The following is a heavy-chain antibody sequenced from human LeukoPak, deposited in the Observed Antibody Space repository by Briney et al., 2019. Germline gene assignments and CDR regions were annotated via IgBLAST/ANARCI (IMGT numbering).Heavy chain of an antibody. D-gene: IGHD5-24*01. J-gene: IGHJ5*01. CDR1: GFTFSDYY. Sequence: GGSLRLSCAASGFTFSDYYMSWIRQAPGKGLEWVSYISSSGSTIYYADSVKGRFTISRDNANNSLYLQMNSLRAEDTAVYYCARDPRRDVYINWVDYWGQGTLVTVSS. V-gene: IGHV3-11*01. CDR2: ISSSGSTI. CDR3: ARDPRRDVYINWVDY.